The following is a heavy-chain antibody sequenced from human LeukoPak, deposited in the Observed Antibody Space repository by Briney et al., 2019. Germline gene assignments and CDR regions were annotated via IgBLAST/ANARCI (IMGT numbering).Heavy chain of an antibody. V-gene: IGHV1-46*01. CDR3: ARDLLRYSSGWSPFDY. CDR1: GYTFTGYY. CDR2: INPSGGST. J-gene: IGHJ4*02. Sequence: ASVKVSCKASGYTFTGYYMHWVRQAPGQGLEWMGIINPSGGSTSYAQKFQDRVTMTTDTSTSTAYMELMSLRFDDTAMYYCARDLLRYSSGWSPFDYWGQGTLVTVSS. D-gene: IGHD6-19*01.